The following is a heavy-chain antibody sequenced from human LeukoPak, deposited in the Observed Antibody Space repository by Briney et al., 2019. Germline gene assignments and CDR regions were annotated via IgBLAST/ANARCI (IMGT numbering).Heavy chain of an antibody. J-gene: IGHJ6*02. CDR2: ISSSTSYI. D-gene: IGHD1-1*01. V-gene: IGHV3-21*01. CDR3: ARTNGFYYYGMDV. CDR1: GFTFSSYT. Sequence: GGSLRLSCAASGFTFSSYTINWVRQAPGKGLEWVSSISSSTSYIYYADSVKGRFTISRDNAKNSLYLQMNSLRAEDTAVYYCARTNGFYYYGMDVWGQGTTATVSS.